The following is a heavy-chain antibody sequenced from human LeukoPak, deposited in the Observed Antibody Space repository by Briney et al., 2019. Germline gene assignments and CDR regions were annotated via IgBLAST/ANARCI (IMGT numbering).Heavy chain of an antibody. V-gene: IGHV5-51*01. CDR1: GYSFTSYW. CDR2: IYPGDSDT. J-gene: IGHJ4*02. D-gene: IGHD3-10*01. CDR3: ASITMVRGVIISLDY. Sequence: GESLKISCKGSGYSFTSYWIGWVRQMPGEGLEWMGIIYPGDSDTRYSPSFQGQVTISADKSISTAYLQWSSLKASDTAMYYCASITMVRGVIISLDYWGQGTLVTVSS.